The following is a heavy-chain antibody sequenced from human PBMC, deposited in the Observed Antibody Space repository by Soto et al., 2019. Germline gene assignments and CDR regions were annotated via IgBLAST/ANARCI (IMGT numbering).Heavy chain of an antibody. J-gene: IGHJ6*02. CDR2: IDTSGTT. CDR3: ARGPRGYVYYHGMDV. Sequence: QVQVQESGPGLVKPSETLSLTCTVSGGSISSYYVSWIRQSAGKGLEWIGRIDTSGTTNYNPSLKSRVTRSVDASKSQFPRNLSSVTAADTAVYYCARGPRGYVYYHGMDVWGQGTTVTVSS. V-gene: IGHV4-4*07. D-gene: IGHD3-16*01. CDR1: GGSISSYY.